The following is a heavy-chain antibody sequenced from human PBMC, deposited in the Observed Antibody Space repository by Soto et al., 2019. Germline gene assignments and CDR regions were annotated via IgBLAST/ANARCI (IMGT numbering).Heavy chain of an antibody. CDR1: GGTFSSYT. D-gene: IGHD3-9*01. J-gene: IGHJ4*02. CDR3: ARGVASYYDILTGYYISYFDY. V-gene: IGHV1-69*02. Sequence: KVSCKASGGTFSSYTISWVRQAPGQGLEWMGRIIPILGIANYAQKFQGRVTITADKSTSTAYMELSSLRSEDTAVYYCARGVASYYDILTGYYISYFDYWGQGTLVTVSS. CDR2: IIPILGIA.